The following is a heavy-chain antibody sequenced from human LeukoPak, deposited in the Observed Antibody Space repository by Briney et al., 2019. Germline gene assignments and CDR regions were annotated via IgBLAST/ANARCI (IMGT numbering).Heavy chain of an antibody. D-gene: IGHD3-22*01. V-gene: IGHV1-18*01. CDR3: ARVESSGYYRPFDY. J-gene: IGHJ4*02. CDR2: ISAYNGNT. Sequence: ASVKVSCKASGYTFTSYDICWVRQAPGQGLEWMGWISAYNGNTNSAQKLQGRVTMTTDTSTSTAYMELRSLRSDDTAVYYCARVESSGYYRPFDYWGQGTLVTVSS. CDR1: GYTFTSYD.